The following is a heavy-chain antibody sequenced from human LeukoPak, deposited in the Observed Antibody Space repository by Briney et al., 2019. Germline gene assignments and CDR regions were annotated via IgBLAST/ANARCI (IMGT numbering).Heavy chain of an antibody. CDR3: ARVGDWNDLVY. Sequence: SSETLSLTCSVSGGSISTYYWSWIRQPPGKGLEWIGYISYTVTTNYNPSLKSRVTISVDTSKNQFSLKLSSVTAADTAVYYCARVGDWNDLVYWGQGTLVTVSS. CDR1: GGSISTYY. V-gene: IGHV4-59*01. CDR2: ISYTVTT. J-gene: IGHJ4*02. D-gene: IGHD1-1*01.